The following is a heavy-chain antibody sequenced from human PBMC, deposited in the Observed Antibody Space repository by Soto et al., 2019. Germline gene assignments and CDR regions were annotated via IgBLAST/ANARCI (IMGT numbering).Heavy chain of an antibody. J-gene: IGHJ6*02. V-gene: IGHV3-49*03. CDR3: TRDPTGYYYGMDV. Sequence: GGSLRLSCRASGFTFGDYSMSWFRQAPGKGLEWVGFIRSKAYGGTTEYAASVKGRFTISRDDSKSIAYLQMNSLKTEDTAVYYCTRDPTGYYYGMDVWGQGTTVTVSS. CDR2: IRSKAYGGTT. CDR1: GFTFGDYS.